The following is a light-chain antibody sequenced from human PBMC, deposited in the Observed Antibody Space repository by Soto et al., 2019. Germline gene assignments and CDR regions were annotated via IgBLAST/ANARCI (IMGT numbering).Light chain of an antibody. CDR1: SSDVGSYNR. Sequence: QSALTQPASVSGSPGQTITISCTGGSSDVGSYNRVSWYRQHPGKAPQLIIYEVSNRPSGVSNRFSGSKSGNTASLTISGLQAEDEADHFCSSLTRSDTWVIGGGTKLTVL. V-gene: IGLV2-14*02. CDR3: SSLTRSDTWV. CDR2: EVS. J-gene: IGLJ3*02.